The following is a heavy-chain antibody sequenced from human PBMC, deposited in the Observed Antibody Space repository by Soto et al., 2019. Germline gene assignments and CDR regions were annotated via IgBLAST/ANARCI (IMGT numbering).Heavy chain of an antibody. CDR1: GFSFSTYA. CDR3: ARDPNIVATMGSIYYYYGMDV. Sequence: PGGSLRLSCAASGFSFSTYAMHWVRQTPGKGLEWVAVISYDGDHKYYTDSVKGRFTISRDNSKNTLYLQMNSLRTEDTAMYYCARDPNIVATMGSIYYYYGMDVWGQGTTVTVSS. V-gene: IGHV3-30-3*01. D-gene: IGHD5-12*01. CDR2: ISYDGDHK. J-gene: IGHJ6*02.